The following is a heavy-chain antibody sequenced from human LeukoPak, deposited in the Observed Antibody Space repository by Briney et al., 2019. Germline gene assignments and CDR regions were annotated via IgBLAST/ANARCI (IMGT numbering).Heavy chain of an antibody. CDR2: IYYSGST. D-gene: IGHD3-9*01. V-gene: IGHV4-61*01. CDR1: GDSISSSSYY. Sequence: SETLSLTCSVSGDSISSSSYYWSWIRQPPGKGLECIGYIYYSGSTNYNPSLKSRVTISVDTSKNQFSLKLGSVTAADTAVFYCARGSYYDILHWGQGTLVTVSS. J-gene: IGHJ4*02. CDR3: ARGSYYDILH.